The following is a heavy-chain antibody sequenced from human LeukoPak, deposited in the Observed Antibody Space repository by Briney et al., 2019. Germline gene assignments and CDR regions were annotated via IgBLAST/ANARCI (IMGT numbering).Heavy chain of an antibody. D-gene: IGHD2-2*02. CDR2: INWNGGST. CDR1: GFTFDDYG. CDR3: AREIVVVPAAIPGFDP. J-gene: IGHJ5*02. V-gene: IGHV3-20*04. Sequence: GGSLRLSCAASGFTFDDYGVSWVRQAPGKGLEWVSGINWNGGSTGYADSVKGRFTISRDNAKNSLYLQMNSLRAEDTALYYCAREIVVVPAAIPGFDPWGQGTLVTVSS.